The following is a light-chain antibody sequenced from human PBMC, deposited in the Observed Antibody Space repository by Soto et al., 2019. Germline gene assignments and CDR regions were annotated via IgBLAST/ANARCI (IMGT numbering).Light chain of an antibody. CDR1: TSDIGGYNY. CDR2: EVN. CDR3: SSHGGNGPYV. J-gene: IGLJ1*01. Sequence: QSVLTQPPSASGSPGQSVAISCTGNTSDIGGYNYVSWYQQHPGKAPKLMIYEVNKRPSGVPDRFSGSKSGNTASLTVSGLQAEDEADYYCSSHGGNGPYVFGTGTKLTVL. V-gene: IGLV2-8*01.